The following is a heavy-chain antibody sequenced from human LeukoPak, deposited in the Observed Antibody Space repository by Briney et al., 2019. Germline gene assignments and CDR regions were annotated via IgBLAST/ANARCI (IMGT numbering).Heavy chain of an antibody. CDR2: INSDGTNT. D-gene: IGHD1-26*01. CDR3: VRQDSGSYLGGY. J-gene: IGHJ4*02. V-gene: IGHV3-74*01. CDR1: GFTLNDYW. Sequence: GGSLRLSCAAFGFTLNDYWMHWLRQVPGTGLVWVSYINSDGTNTDYADSVKGRFTIFRDNAKKTLYLQMNSLRAEDTAVYYCVRQDSGSYLGGYWGQGTLVTVSS.